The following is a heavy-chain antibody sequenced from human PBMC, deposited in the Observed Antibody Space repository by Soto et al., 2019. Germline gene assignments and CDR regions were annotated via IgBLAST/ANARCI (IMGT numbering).Heavy chain of an antibody. Sequence: ESGGGLVKPGGSLRLSCAASGFTFSDYYMSWIRQAPGKGLEWVSYISSSGSTIYYADSVKGRFTISRDNAKNSLYLQMNSLRAEDTAVYYCVGYCSGGSCYDAFDIWGQGTMVTVSS. D-gene: IGHD2-15*01. CDR3: VGYCSGGSCYDAFDI. CDR2: ISSSGSTI. CDR1: GFTFSDYY. V-gene: IGHV3-11*01. J-gene: IGHJ3*02.